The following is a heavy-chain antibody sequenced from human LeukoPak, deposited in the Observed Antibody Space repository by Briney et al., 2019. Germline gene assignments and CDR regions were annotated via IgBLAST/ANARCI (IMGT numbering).Heavy chain of an antibody. V-gene: IGHV4-34*01. CDR1: GGSFSGYC. Sequence: PSETLSLTCAVYGGSFSGYCWSWIRQPPGKGLEWIGEINHSGGTNYNPSLKSRVTISVDTSKNQFSLKLSSVTAADTAVYYCARDGSGSYPSDFDYWGQGTLVTVSS. D-gene: IGHD3-10*01. CDR3: ARDGSGSYPSDFDY. CDR2: INHSGGT. J-gene: IGHJ4*02.